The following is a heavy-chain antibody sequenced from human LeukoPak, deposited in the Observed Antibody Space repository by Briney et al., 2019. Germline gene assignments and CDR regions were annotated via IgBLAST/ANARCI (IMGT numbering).Heavy chain of an antibody. CDR3: ARTVGRTASLSY. CDR2: INHRGVT. J-gene: IGHJ4*02. CDR1: GGSFSDYY. Sequence: SETLSLTCAVYGGSFSDYYWTWVRQPPGKGLEWIGEINHRGVTTYYPSLKSRVTISIDTYRNQFSLTMHSLTAADTAVYYCARTVGRTASLSYWGQGTLVTVSS. V-gene: IGHV4-34*01. D-gene: IGHD4-11*01.